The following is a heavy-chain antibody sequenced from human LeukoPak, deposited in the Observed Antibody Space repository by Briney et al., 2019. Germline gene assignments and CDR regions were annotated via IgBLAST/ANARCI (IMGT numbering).Heavy chain of an antibody. CDR3: AKERTIAARPENWFDP. Sequence: GGSLRLSCAASGFIFSSYGMHWVRQAPGKGLEWVAFIRYDGSNKYYADSVKGRFTISRDNSKNTLYLQMNSLRAEDTAVYYCAKERTIAARPENWFDPWGQGTLVTVSS. CDR2: IRYDGSNK. J-gene: IGHJ5*02. D-gene: IGHD6-6*01. CDR1: GFIFSSYG. V-gene: IGHV3-30*02.